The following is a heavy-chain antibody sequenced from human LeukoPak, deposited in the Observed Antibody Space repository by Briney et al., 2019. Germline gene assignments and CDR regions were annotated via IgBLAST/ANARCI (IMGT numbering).Heavy chain of an antibody. CDR3: ARAPYRRGVGATFALDY. Sequence: GGSLRLSCAASGFDVSTNYMNWVRQAPGKGLEWVSIIYASGGTYYADSVKGRFIVSRDDSKNILFLQMNNLRAEDTAVYFCARAPYRRGVGATFALDYWGQGALVTVSS. CDR2: IYASGGT. V-gene: IGHV3-66*01. CDR1: GFDVSTNY. J-gene: IGHJ4*02. D-gene: IGHD1-26*01.